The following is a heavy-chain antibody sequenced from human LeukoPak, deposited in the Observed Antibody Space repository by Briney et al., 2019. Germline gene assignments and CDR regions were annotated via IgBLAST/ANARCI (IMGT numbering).Heavy chain of an antibody. CDR3: RRPLNSSGWPTALGGY. Sequence: SETLSLTCTVSGGPVSSGSSYWSWIRQPPGKGLEWIGYINYSGSTNYNPSLKSRGTISVDTSKNQFSLRLSSVTAADTAVYSCRRPLNSSGWPTALGGYWGQGTRVTV. D-gene: IGHD6-19*01. CDR1: GGPVSSGSSY. J-gene: IGHJ4*02. CDR2: INYSGST. V-gene: IGHV4-61*01.